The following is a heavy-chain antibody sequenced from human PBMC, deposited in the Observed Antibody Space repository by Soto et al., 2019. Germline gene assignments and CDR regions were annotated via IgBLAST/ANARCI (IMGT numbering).Heavy chain of an antibody. CDR1: GGSISSSSYY. V-gene: IGHV4-39*01. CDR2: IYYSGST. J-gene: IGHJ6*02. D-gene: IGHD6-19*01. Sequence: TLSLTCTVSGGSISSSSYYWGWIRQPPGKGLEWIGSIYYSGSTYYNPSLKSRVTISVDTSKNQFSLKLSSVTAADTAVYYCARHNSSGVWQCLLQPYYYYYGMDVWGQGTTVTVSS. CDR3: ARHNSSGVWQCLLQPYYYYYGMDV.